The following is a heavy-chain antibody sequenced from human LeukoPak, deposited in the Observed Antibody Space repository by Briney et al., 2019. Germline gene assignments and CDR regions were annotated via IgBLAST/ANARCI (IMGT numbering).Heavy chain of an antibody. Sequence: ASVKVSCKVSGYSLTKLCMHWVRQAPGKGLEWMGNFDPEDGETIYAQKFQGRVTMTEDTSTDTAYMELRSLRSDDTAVYYCARGPGGRSGYYPLEDNYYYYYMDVWGKGTTVTVSS. D-gene: IGHD3-22*01. V-gene: IGHV1-24*01. CDR1: GYSLTKLC. J-gene: IGHJ6*03. CDR2: FDPEDGET. CDR3: ARGPGGRSGYYPLEDNYYYYYMDV.